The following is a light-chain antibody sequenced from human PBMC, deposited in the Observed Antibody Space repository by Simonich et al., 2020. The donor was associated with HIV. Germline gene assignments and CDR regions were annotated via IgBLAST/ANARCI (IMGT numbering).Light chain of an antibody. J-gene: IGKJ1*01. V-gene: IGKV3-20*01. Sequence: EIVLTQSPGTLSLSPGERATLSCRASQSVSSSYLAWYQQKPGQAPRLLIYCASSRATGIPDRFSGSGSGTDFTLTISRLEPEDFAVYYCQQYGISRTFGQGTKVEIK. CDR2: CAS. CDR1: QSVSSSY. CDR3: QQYGISRT.